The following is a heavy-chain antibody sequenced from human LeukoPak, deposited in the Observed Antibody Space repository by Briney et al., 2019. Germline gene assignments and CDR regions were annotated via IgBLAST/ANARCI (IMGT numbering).Heavy chain of an antibody. D-gene: IGHD2-8*01. Sequence: SETLSLTCTVSGGSISSYYWSWIRQPPGKGLEWIGYIYYSGSTNYNPSLKSRVTISVDTSKNQFSLKLSSVTAADTAVYYCARGEVGTIRNWGQGTLVTVSS. CDR2: IYYSGST. CDR1: GGSISSYY. J-gene: IGHJ4*02. V-gene: IGHV4-59*01. CDR3: ARGEVGTIRN.